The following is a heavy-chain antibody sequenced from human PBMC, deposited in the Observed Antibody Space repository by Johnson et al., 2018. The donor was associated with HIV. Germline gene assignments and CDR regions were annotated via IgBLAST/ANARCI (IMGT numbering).Heavy chain of an antibody. CDR3: AGGVAVAFDI. J-gene: IGHJ3*02. CDR2: IYRGGST. Sequence: EVQLVESGGGVVRPGGSLRLSCAASGFTVSNNYMTWVRQAPGKGLEWVSLIYRGGSTYYPDAVKGRFTISRDNSRNTLDLRMDSLRVEDTAVYYCAGGVAVAFDIWGPGTMVTVSS. D-gene: IGHD6-19*01. V-gene: IGHV3-66*02. CDR1: GFTVSNNY.